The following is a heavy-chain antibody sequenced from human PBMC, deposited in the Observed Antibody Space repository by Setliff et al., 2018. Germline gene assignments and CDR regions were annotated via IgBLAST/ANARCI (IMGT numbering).Heavy chain of an antibody. Sequence: GESLKISCAASGFSFESHGMHWVRQAPGKGLEWVAFIQHDGENKFYADSVKGRLTVSRDNSKNTLYLEMDGLRPEDTAVYYCANSRVTNFRGHLYLPRGLDFLGQGTTVTVSS. CDR3: ANSRVTNFRGHLYLPRGLDF. CDR2: IQHDGENK. D-gene: IGHD3-16*01. V-gene: IGHV3-30*02. CDR1: GFSFESHG. J-gene: IGHJ6*02.